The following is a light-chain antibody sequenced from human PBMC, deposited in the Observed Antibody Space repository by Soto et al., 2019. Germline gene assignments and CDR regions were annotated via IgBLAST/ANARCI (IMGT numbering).Light chain of an antibody. V-gene: IGKV3-11*01. Sequence: EIVLTQSPATLSLSPGERATLSCSASQSVSRYLAWYQQKPGQAPRLLIYDASNRATGIPARFSGSGYGTDFTLTISSLAPEDFAVYYCHQRSNWPPWTFGQGPKVEIK. CDR3: HQRSNWPPWT. CDR1: QSVSRY. J-gene: IGKJ1*01. CDR2: DAS.